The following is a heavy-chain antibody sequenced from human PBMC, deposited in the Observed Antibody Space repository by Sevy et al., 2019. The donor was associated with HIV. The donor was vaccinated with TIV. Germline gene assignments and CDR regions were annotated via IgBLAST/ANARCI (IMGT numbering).Heavy chain of an antibody. V-gene: IGHV4-38-2*01. CDR3: ARGPYYYDSSGFFDY. J-gene: IGHJ4*02. CDR1: GYSISSGYY. D-gene: IGHD3-22*01. Sequence: SETLSLTCAVSGYSISSGYYWGWIRQPPGKGLEWIGSISHSGSTYYNPSLKSRVTISVDTSKNQFSLKLSSVTAADTAVYYCARGPYYYDSSGFFDYWGQGTLVTVSS. CDR2: ISHSGST.